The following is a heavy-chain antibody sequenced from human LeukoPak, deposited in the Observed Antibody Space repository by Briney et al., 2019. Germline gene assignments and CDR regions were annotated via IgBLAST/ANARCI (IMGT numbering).Heavy chain of an antibody. Sequence: SETLSLTCTVSGGSISSYYWSWIRQPPGKGLEWIGYIYYSGSTNYNPYLKSRVTISVATSKNQFSLKLSSVTAADTAVYYCARPERPYSSSWYRYWGQGTLVTVSS. J-gene: IGHJ4*02. CDR1: GGSISSYY. V-gene: IGHV4-59*08. D-gene: IGHD6-13*01. CDR3: ARPERPYSSSWYRY. CDR2: IYYSGST.